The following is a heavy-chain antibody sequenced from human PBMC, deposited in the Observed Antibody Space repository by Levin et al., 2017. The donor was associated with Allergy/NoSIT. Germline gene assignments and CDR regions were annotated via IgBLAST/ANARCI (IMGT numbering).Heavy chain of an antibody. J-gene: IGHJ6*03. Sequence: LSLTCAASGFTFSSYGMHWVRQAPGKGLEWVAVIWDDGYKKYYADSVKGRFTISRDNSKNTLYLQMNSLRADDTAVYYCARVLRFYYYYYMDVWGKGTTVAGSS. V-gene: IGHV3-33*01. CDR2: IWDDGYKK. CDR1: GFTFSSYG. D-gene: IGHD5-12*01. CDR3: ARVLRFYYYYYMDV.